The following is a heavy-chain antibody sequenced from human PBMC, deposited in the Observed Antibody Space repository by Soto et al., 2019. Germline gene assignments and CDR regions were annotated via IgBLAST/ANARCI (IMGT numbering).Heavy chain of an antibody. CDR1: GFTFSSHW. CDR3: ATLNGYDY. CDR2: IDNTGSSA. Sequence: EVRLVESGGGLVQPGGSLRLSCAASGFTFSSHWLQWVRQVPGRGLVWVSRIDNTGSSAIYADSVRGRFTVSRDNAKGTLYLHTDSLRAEDTAVYYCATLNGYDYWGQGTLVTVSS. J-gene: IGHJ4*02. V-gene: IGHV3-74*01. D-gene: IGHD5-12*01.